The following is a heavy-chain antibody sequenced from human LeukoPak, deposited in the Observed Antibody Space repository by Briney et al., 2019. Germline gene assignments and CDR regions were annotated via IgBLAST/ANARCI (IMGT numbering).Heavy chain of an antibody. J-gene: IGHJ1*01. D-gene: IGHD3-22*01. CDR2: IYTSGST. CDR3: AREGNYYDSSGYYRYFQH. Sequence: SETLSLTCTVSGGSISSGSYYWSWIRQPAGKGLEWIGRIYTSGSTNYNPSLKSRVTISVDTSKNQFSLKLSSVTAADTAVYYCAREGNYYDSSGYYRYFQHWGQGTLVTVSS. CDR1: GGSISSGSYY. V-gene: IGHV4-61*02.